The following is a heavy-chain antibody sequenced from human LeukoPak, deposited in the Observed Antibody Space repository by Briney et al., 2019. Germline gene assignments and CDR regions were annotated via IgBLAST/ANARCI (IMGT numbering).Heavy chain of an antibody. CDR3: AREEGALDY. Sequence: GGSLRLSCAASGFIFSSYGINWVCQAPGKGLEWVSYISSSSSTIYYADCVRGRFTISRDNAKNSLYLQMNSLRAEDTAVYYCAREEGALDYWGQGTLVTVSS. CDR2: ISSSSSTI. J-gene: IGHJ4*02. CDR1: GFIFSSYG. V-gene: IGHV3-48*01.